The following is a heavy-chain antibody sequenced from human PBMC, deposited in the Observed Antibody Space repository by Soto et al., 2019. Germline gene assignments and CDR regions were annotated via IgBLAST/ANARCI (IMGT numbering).Heavy chain of an antibody. CDR2: IWGGGSST. Sequence: GGSLRLSCAASGFTFSSYGMHWVRQAPGKGLEWVAAIWGGGSSTYYADSVKGRFTISRDNSKNTLYLQMNSLRAEDTAVYYCAKETVDIVATIKIDYWGQGTLVTVSS. D-gene: IGHD5-12*01. J-gene: IGHJ4*02. CDR3: AKETVDIVATIKIDY. V-gene: IGHV3-33*06. CDR1: GFTFSSYG.